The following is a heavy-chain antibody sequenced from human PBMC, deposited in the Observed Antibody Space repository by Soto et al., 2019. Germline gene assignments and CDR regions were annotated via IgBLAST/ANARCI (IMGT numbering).Heavy chain of an antibody. V-gene: IGHV3-15*01. Sequence: EVQLVESGGGLVKPGGSLRLSCAASGFTFRNAWMSWVRQAPGKGLEWVGRIKSKVDGGTTEYASPVKGRFIISRDDSETMVYLQMNSLKTEDTAVYYCPTDFALVPAASDYWGQGTLVTVSS. J-gene: IGHJ4*02. CDR3: PTDFALVPAASDY. CDR1: GFTFRNAW. D-gene: IGHD2-2*01. CDR2: IKSKVDGGTT.